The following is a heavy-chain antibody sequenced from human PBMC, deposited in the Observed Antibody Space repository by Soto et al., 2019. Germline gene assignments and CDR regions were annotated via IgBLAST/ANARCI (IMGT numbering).Heavy chain of an antibody. D-gene: IGHD3-10*01. CDR3: ARTRPITMVRGVDAFDI. CDR2: IDPSDSYT. V-gene: IGHV5-10-1*01. Sequence: GSLKISCKGSGYSFTSYWISWVRQMPGKGLEWMGRIDPSDSYTNYSPSFQGHVTISADKSISTAYLQWSSPKASDTAMYYCARTRPITMVRGVDAFDIWGQGTMVTVSS. CDR1: GYSFTSYW. J-gene: IGHJ3*02.